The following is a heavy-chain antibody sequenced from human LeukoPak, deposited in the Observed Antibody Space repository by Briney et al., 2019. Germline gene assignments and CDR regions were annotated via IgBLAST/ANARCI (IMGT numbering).Heavy chain of an antibody. J-gene: IGHJ4*02. D-gene: IGHD3-22*01. V-gene: IGHV3-11*01. CDR1: GFTFSDYY. CDR3: AKESVVVIDYFDY. Sequence: GGSLRLSCAASGFTFSDYYMSWIRQAPGKGLEWVSYITGSSNTIYYADSVKGRFTISRDNAKNSLYLQMNSLRAEDTAVYYCAKESVVVIDYFDYWGQGTLVTVSS. CDR2: ITGSSNTI.